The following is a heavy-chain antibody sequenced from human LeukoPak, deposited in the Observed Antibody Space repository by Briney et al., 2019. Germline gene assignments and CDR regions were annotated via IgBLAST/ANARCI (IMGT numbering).Heavy chain of an antibody. D-gene: IGHD6-19*01. CDR3: VRGPGWVFDL. V-gene: IGHV3-7*02. J-gene: IGHJ2*01. Sequence: GVSLRLSCVGSGFTFSGYWLNWVRQAPGKGLEWVANMNQDGSEIYYLDSVKGRFTISRDNAKNSVYLQMNGLKAEDTAVYHCVRGPGWVFDLWGRGTLVTVSS. CDR2: MNQDGSEI. CDR1: GFTFSGYW.